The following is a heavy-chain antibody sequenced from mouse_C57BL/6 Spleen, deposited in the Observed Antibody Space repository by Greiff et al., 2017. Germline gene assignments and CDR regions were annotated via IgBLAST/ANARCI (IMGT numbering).Heavy chain of an antibody. CDR1: GYTFTDYY. V-gene: IGHV1-19*01. CDR3: ARDFDYYGSSYGMDY. J-gene: IGHJ4*01. D-gene: IGHD1-1*01. CDR2: INPYNGGT. Sequence: VQLQQSGPVLVKPGASVKMSCKASGYTFTDYYMNWVKQSHGKSLEWIGVINPYNGGTSYNQKFKGKATLTVDKSSSTAYMEPNSLTSEDSAVYYCARDFDYYGSSYGMDYWGQGTSVTVSS.